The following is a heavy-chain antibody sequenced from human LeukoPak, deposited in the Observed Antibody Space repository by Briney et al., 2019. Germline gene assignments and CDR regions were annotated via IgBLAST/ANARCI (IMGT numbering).Heavy chain of an antibody. CDR2: IKEDGSEK. CDR3: ARKDSSPRTFDY. J-gene: IGHJ4*02. D-gene: IGHD3-22*01. Sequence: GGSLRLSCAASGFSFSSYWMSWVRQAPGKGLEWVASIKEDGSEKNYVDSVKGRFTISRDNAKNSLYLQMNSLRAEDTAVYYCARKDSSPRTFDYWGQGTLVTVSS. CDR1: GFSFSSYW. V-gene: IGHV3-7*01.